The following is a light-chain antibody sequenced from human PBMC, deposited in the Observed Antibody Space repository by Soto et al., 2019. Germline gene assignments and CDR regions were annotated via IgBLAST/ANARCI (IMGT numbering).Light chain of an antibody. CDR2: AAS. J-gene: IGKJ4*01. Sequence: AIRMTQSPSSFSASTGDRVTITCRASQGISSYLAWYQQKPGKAPKLLIYAASTLQSGVPSRFSGSGSGTDFTLTISCLQSEDFATYYCHQSYETPRTFGGGTNVEI. CDR1: QGISSY. V-gene: IGKV1-8*01. CDR3: HQSYETPRT.